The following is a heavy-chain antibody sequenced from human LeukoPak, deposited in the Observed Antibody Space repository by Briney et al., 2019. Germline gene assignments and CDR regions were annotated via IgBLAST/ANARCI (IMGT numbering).Heavy chain of an antibody. CDR2: IYHSGST. V-gene: IGHV4-4*02. Sequence: PSGTLSLTCAVSGGSISSSNWWSWVRQPPGKGLEWIGEIYHSGSTNYNPSLKSRVTISVDKSKNQFSLKLSSVTAADTAVYYCARDSLGYCSSTTCYGWFDPWGQGTLVTVSS. CDR1: GGSISSSNW. D-gene: IGHD2-2*01. CDR3: ARDSLGYCSSTTCYGWFDP. J-gene: IGHJ5*02.